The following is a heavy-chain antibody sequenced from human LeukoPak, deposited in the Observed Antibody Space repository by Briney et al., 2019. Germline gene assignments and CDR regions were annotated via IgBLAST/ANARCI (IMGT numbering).Heavy chain of an antibody. CDR2: IYYSGST. CDR1: GGSISSSSYY. CDR3: ARGQPGIMVRPSGETNDY. V-gene: IGHV4-39*07. J-gene: IGHJ4*02. Sequence: SETLSLTCTVSGGSISSSSYYWGWIRQPPGKGLEWIGSIYYSGSTYYNPSLKSRVTISVDTSKNQFSLKLSSVTAADTAVYYCARGQPGIMVRPSGETNDYWGQGTLVTVSS. D-gene: IGHD3-10*01.